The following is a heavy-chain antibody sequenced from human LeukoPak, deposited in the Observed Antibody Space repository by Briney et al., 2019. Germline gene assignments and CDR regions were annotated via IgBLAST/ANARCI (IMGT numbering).Heavy chain of an antibody. CDR1: GFTFSSYG. CDR3: AKSIGSSSW. D-gene: IGHD6-13*01. V-gene: IGHV3-23*01. Sequence: GGSLRLSCAASGFTFSSYGMSWVRQAPGKGLEWVSAISGSGGSTYYADSVKGRFTIPRDNSKNTLYLQMNSLRAEDTAAYYCAKSIGSSSWWGQGTLVTVSS. J-gene: IGHJ4*02. CDR2: ISGSGGST.